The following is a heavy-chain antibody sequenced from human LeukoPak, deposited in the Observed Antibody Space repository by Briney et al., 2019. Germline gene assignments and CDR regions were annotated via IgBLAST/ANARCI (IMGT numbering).Heavy chain of an antibody. D-gene: IGHD5-18*01. CDR2: ISSSSSYI. Sequence: GGSLRLSCAASGFTFSSYSMNWVRQAPGKGLEWVSSISSSSSYIYYADSVKGRFTISRDNAKNSLYLQMNSLRAEDTAVYYCARPMSGYSYGFAAFDIWGQGTMVTVSS. J-gene: IGHJ3*02. CDR1: GFTFSSYS. CDR3: ARPMSGYSYGFAAFDI. V-gene: IGHV3-21*01.